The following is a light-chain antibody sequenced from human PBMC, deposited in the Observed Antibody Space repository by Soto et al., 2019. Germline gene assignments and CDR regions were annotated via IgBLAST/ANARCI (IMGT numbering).Light chain of an antibody. CDR1: HSMCHRN. V-gene: IGKV3-20*01. J-gene: IGKJ4*01. CDR3: QEFASN. CDR2: GAS. Sequence: IVLTQSPGTLSLSPGDRATLSCRASHSMCHRNLAWYQHKPGQAPKLLIYGASNRATGIPDRFSGSGSGTDFILTINRLEPEDFAVYYCQEFASNFGGGTKVEIK.